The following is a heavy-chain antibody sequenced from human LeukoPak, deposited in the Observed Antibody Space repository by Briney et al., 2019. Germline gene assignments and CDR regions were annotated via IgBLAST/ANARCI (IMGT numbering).Heavy chain of an antibody. CDR1: GFTFSDHY. V-gene: IGHV3-11*04. Sequence: GGSLRLSCAASGFTFSDHYMTWIRQAPGMGLEWVSSISRSGKNIFYSDSVKGRFTISKDNDKNSLHLQMNSLRVEDTAVYYCATEPTGTPGDYWGQGTLVTVSS. D-gene: IGHD2-8*02. CDR2: ISRSGKNI. J-gene: IGHJ4*02. CDR3: ATEPTGTPGDY.